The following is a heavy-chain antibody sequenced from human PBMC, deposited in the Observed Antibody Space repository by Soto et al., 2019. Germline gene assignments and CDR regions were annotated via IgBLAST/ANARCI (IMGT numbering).Heavy chain of an antibody. Sequence: GGSLRLSCAASGFTFSTYTMNWVRQAPGKGLEWVSSITSGSTYIYYADSVKGRFTISRDNSKNILFLQMKSLRAEDTAVYYCAKDGGDYALDYWGQGTLVTVSS. D-gene: IGHD4-17*01. CDR3: AKDGGDYALDY. CDR1: GFTFSTYT. V-gene: IGHV3-21*04. J-gene: IGHJ4*02. CDR2: ITSGSTYI.